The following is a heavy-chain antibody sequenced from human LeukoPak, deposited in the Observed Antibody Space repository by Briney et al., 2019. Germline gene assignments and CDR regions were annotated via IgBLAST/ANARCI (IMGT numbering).Heavy chain of an antibody. V-gene: IGHV1-2*02. Sequence: ASVKVSCKASGYTFTGYYMHWVRQAPGQGLEWMGWINPNSGGTNYAQKFQGRVTMTRDTSISTAYMELSSLRSDDTAVYYCARERVARGENFDYWGQGTLVTVSS. J-gene: IGHJ4*02. CDR1: GYTFTGYY. CDR3: ARERVARGENFDY. D-gene: IGHD3-10*01. CDR2: INPNSGGT.